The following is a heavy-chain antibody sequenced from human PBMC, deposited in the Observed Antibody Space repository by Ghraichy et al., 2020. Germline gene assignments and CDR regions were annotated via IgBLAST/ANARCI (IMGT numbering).Heavy chain of an antibody. CDR3: AKGSGSYHDAFDI. CDR2: IIPIFGTA. J-gene: IGHJ3*02. D-gene: IGHD3-10*01. Sequence: SVKVSCKASGGTFSSYAISWVRQPPGQGLEWMGGIIPIFGTANYAQKFQGRVTITADESTSTAYMELSSLRSEDTAVYYCAKGSGSYHDAFDIWGQGTMVTVSS. V-gene: IGHV1-69*13. CDR1: GGTFSSYA.